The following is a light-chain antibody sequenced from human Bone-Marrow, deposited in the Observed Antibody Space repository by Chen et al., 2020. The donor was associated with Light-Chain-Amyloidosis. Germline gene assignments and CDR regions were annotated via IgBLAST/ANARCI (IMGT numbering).Light chain of an antibody. CDR3: QSADSSGTYEVI. CDR2: RDT. V-gene: IGLV3-25*03. CDR1: DLPTKY. J-gene: IGLJ2*01. Sequence: SYELTQPPSVSVSPGQTARITCSGDDLPTKYAYWYQQKPGQAPELGIHRDTERPSGISERLCGSSSGTTATLTISGVQTEDEADYHCQSADSSGTYEVIFGGGTKLTVL.